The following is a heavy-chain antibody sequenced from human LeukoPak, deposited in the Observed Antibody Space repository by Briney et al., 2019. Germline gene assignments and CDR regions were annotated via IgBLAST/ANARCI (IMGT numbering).Heavy chain of an antibody. J-gene: IGHJ4*02. D-gene: IGHD6-19*01. Sequence: PSETLSLTCIVSGGSINSYYWSWIRQPPGKGLEWIRYISYSGSPNYNPSLKSRVTISVDTSKNQFSLKLSSVTAADTAVYYCARGKQAVAGVVDYWGQGTLVTVSS. CDR1: GGSINSYY. CDR3: ARGKQAVAGVVDY. V-gene: IGHV4-59*01. CDR2: ISYSGSP.